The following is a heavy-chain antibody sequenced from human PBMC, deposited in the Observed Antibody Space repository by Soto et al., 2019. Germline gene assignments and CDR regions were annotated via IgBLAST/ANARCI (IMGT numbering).Heavy chain of an antibody. V-gene: IGHV3-53*01. Sequence: VQLVESGGGLIQPGGSLRLSCVASGLTVSQNYIGWVRQAPEMGPQWVSVLYAEGSTYYTESVKGRFTISRDPSKNTLFLQMDGLRAEDTAVYYCVRPRPSGENYGMDVWGHGTTVTVSS. CDR3: VRPRPSGENYGMDV. D-gene: IGHD1-26*01. CDR1: GLTVSQNY. J-gene: IGHJ6*02. CDR2: LYAEGST.